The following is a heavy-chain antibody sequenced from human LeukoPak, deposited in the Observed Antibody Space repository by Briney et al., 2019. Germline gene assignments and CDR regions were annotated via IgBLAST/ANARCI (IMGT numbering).Heavy chain of an antibody. J-gene: IGHJ4*02. D-gene: IGHD3-10*01. V-gene: IGHV4-34*01. Sequence: SETLSLTCAVYGGSFSGYYWSWIRQPPGKGLEWIGEINHSGSTNYNPSLKSRVTISVDTSKNQFSLKLSSVTAADTAVYYCARGHYQFPYWGQGTLVTVSS. CDR1: GGSFSGYY. CDR2: INHSGST. CDR3: ARGHYQFPY.